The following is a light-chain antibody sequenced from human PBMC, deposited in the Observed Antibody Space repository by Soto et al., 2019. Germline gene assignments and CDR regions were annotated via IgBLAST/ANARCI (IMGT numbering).Light chain of an antibody. CDR2: EID. V-gene: IGLV2-14*01. CDR3: SAYRRGIIV. Sequence: QSALTQPASVSGSPGQSITISCTGTNNDVGGHMYVSWYQHQAGKVPKLIIYEIDNRPSGVSDRSSGSKSGNTASLTISGLQAEDEAAYCCSAYRRGIIVFGGGTKLTVL. J-gene: IGLJ2*01. CDR1: NNDVGGHMY.